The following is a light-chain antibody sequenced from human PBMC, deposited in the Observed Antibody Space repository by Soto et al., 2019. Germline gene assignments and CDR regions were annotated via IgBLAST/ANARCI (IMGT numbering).Light chain of an antibody. CDR1: QSVSSTY. CDR2: GAS. J-gene: IGKJ1*01. V-gene: IGKV3-20*01. Sequence: EIVLTQSPGTLSLSPGERATLSCRASQSVSSTYLAWYQHKPGQAPRLPIYGASSRATGIPDRFSGSGSGTDFTLIISRLEPEDFAVYYCQQYGNSFVGFGQGTKVDIK. CDR3: QQYGNSFVG.